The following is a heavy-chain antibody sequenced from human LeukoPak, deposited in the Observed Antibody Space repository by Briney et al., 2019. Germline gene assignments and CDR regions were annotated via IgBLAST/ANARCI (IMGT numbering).Heavy chain of an antibody. D-gene: IGHD1-26*01. CDR3: ARGRLHSAEFDP. Sequence: ASVKVSCKASGYTFTSYDINWARQATGQGLEWRGWMNPNSGNTGYAQRFQGRISRTSNTAISTAYMELSSLISDDTAVYYCARGRLHSAEFDPWGQGTLVTVSS. CDR1: GYTFTSYD. CDR2: MNPNSGNT. V-gene: IGHV1-8*01. J-gene: IGHJ5*02.